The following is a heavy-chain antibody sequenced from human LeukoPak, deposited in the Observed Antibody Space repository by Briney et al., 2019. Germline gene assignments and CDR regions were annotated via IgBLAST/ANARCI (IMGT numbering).Heavy chain of an antibody. D-gene: IGHD1-26*01. Sequence: SVKVSCKASGGTFSSYAISWVRQAPGQGLEWMGGIIPIFGTANYAQKFQGRVTITADESTSTAYMELSSLRYEDTAVYYCARGGRLLPYYCDYWAQGPLAPVPS. V-gene: IGHV1-69*13. CDR2: IIPIFGTA. CDR1: GGTFSSYA. J-gene: IGHJ4*02. CDR3: ARGGRLLPYYCDY.